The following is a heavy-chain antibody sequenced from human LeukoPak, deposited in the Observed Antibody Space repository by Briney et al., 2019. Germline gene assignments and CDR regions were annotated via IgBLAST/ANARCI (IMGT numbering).Heavy chain of an antibody. CDR1: GYTFSSYG. Sequence: ASVKVSFKASGYTFSSYGISWVRQAPGQGLEWMGWISPNSGGTNYAQKFQGRVTMTRDTSISTAYMELSRLRSDDTAVYYCARDYVGDNWFDPWGQGTLVTVSS. V-gene: IGHV1-2*02. CDR2: ISPNSGGT. D-gene: IGHD3-16*01. J-gene: IGHJ5*02. CDR3: ARDYVGDNWFDP.